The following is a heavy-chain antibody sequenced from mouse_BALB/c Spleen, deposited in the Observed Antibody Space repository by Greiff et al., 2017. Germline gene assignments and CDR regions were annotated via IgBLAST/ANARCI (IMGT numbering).Heavy chain of an antibody. D-gene: IGHD1-1*01. CDR2: ISYDGSN. V-gene: IGHV3-6*02. Sequence: EVKLQQSGPGLVKPSQSLSLTCSVTGYSITSGYYWNWIRQFPGNKLEWMGYISYDGSNNYNPSLKNRISITRDTSKNQFFLKLNSVTTEDTATYYCAIYYGSSYSFAYWGQGTLVTVSA. CDR1: GYSITSGYY. J-gene: IGHJ3*01. CDR3: AIYYGSSYSFAY.